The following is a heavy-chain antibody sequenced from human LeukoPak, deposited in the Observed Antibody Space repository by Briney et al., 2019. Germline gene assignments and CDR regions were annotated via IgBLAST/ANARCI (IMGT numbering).Heavy chain of an antibody. J-gene: IGHJ4*02. CDR3: ARHARSRGTMVRGVITTFDY. Sequence: TSETLSLTCTVSGGSISSSSYYRGWIRQPPGKGLEWIGSIYYSGSTYYNPSLKSRVTISVDTSKNQFSLKLSSVTAADTAVYYCARHARSRGTMVRGVITTFDYWGQGTLVTVSS. CDR2: IYYSGST. CDR1: GGSISSSSYY. V-gene: IGHV4-39*01. D-gene: IGHD3-10*01.